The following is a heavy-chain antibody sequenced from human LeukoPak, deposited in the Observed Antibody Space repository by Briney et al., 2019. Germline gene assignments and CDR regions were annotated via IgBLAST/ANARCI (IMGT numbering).Heavy chain of an antibody. CDR3: ARVDGSPDY. J-gene: IGHJ4*02. Sequence: ASVKVSCKAAGYTFTGYYMHWVRQAPGQGLEWMGWINPNSGGTNYAQKFQGRVTITRDTSISTVYMELSSLRSEDTAVYFCARVDGSPDYWGQGTLVTVSS. CDR1: GYTFTGYY. CDR2: INPNSGGT. V-gene: IGHV1-2*02. D-gene: IGHD2-15*01.